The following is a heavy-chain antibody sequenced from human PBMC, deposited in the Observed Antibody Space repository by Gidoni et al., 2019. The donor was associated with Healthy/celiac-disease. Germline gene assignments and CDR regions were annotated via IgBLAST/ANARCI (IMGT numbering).Heavy chain of an antibody. CDR1: GFTFSSYD. J-gene: IGHJ1*01. V-gene: IGHV3-23*01. D-gene: IGHD3-9*01. CDR3: AKDLSPSFDWLLWSEYFQH. CDR2: ISGSGGST. Sequence: EVQLLESGGGLVQPGGSLRLSCAASGFTFSSYDMSWVRQAPGKGLEWVSAISGSGGSTYYADSVKGRFTISRDNSKNTLYLQMNSLRAEDTAVYYCAKDLSPSFDWLLWSEYFQHWGQGTLVTVSS.